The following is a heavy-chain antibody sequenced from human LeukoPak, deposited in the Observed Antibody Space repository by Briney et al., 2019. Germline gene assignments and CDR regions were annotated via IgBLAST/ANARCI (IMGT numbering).Heavy chain of an antibody. CDR1: GYTFIGYY. CDR3: ATKLPRYCSSTSCYFQSYNWFDP. J-gene: IGHJ5*02. Sequence: ASVKVSCKASGYTFIGYYMHWVRQAPGQGLEWMGGFDPEDGETIYAQKFQGRVTMTEDTSTDTAYMELSSLRSGDTAVYYCATKLPRYCSSTSCYFQSYNWFDPWGQGTLVTVSS. V-gene: IGHV1-24*01. D-gene: IGHD2-2*01. CDR2: FDPEDGET.